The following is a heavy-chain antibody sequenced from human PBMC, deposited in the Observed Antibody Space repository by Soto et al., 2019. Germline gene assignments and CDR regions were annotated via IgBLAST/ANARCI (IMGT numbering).Heavy chain of an antibody. V-gene: IGHV4-30-2*01. J-gene: IGHJ6*02. CDR2: IYHGST. CDR3: ARTSAAGKYYYGMDV. D-gene: IGHD6-13*01. Sequence: SETLSLTCAVSGGSISSGGYSWSWIRQPPGKGLEWIGYIYHGSTYYNPSLKSRVTISVDRSKNHFSLKASDTAMYYCARTSAAGKYYYGMDVWGQGTPVTVSS. CDR1: GGSISSGGYS.